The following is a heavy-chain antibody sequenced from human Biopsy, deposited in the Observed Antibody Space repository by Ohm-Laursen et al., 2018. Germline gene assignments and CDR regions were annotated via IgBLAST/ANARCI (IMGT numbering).Heavy chain of an antibody. CDR3: ARDTRWSPYSMDV. CDR2: ISGGGTI. CDR1: GFSFSDYH. Sequence: SLRLSCAAPGFSFSDYHMRWIRQALGRGLEWVSYISGGGTIYYGDSMKGRVTISRDNAKNSLYLQMHSLRAEDTAVYYCARDTRWSPYSMDVWGQGTTVTVSS. V-gene: IGHV3-11*01. D-gene: IGHD4-23*01. J-gene: IGHJ6*02.